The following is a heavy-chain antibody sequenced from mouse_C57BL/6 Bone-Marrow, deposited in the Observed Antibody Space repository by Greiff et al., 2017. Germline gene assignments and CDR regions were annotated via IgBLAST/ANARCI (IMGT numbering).Heavy chain of an antibody. J-gene: IGHJ4*01. CDR2: IDPSDSYT. CDR3: ARGGDYDGFYYAMDY. CDR1: GYTFTSYW. Sequence: VQLQQSGAELVKPGASVKLSCKASGYTFTSYWMQWVKQRPGQGLEWIGEIDPSDSYTNYNQKFKGKATLTVDTSSSTAYMHLSSLTSEVSAVYYCARGGDYDGFYYAMDYWGQGTSVTVSA. D-gene: IGHD2-4*01. V-gene: IGHV1-50*01.